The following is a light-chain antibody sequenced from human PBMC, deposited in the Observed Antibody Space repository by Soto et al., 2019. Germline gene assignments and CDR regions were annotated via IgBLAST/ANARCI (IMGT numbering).Light chain of an antibody. J-gene: IGLJ1*01. CDR3: QSYDSSLSGYV. CDR2: GNT. Sequence: QSVLTQPPSVSGAPGQRITISRTGSSSNIGAGYPVHWYQQLPGTAPKLLIFGNTIRPSGVPDRFSGSRSGLAITGLQAEDEADYYCQSYDSSLSGYVFGTGTKVTVL. V-gene: IGLV1-40*01. CDR1: SSNIGAGYP.